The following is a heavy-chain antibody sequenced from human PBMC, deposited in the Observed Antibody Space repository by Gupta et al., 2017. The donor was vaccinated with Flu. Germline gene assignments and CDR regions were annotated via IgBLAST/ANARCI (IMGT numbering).Heavy chain of an antibody. J-gene: IGHJ2*01. CDR2: ISSSGHSI. CDR3: ARGSGAWLRYFDL. V-gene: IGHV3-11*01. D-gene: IGHD5-12*01. Sequence: QVRLVESGGGLVKTGGYLRLSWPASGFILVAYSMSWVRQAPGKGLEWVSYISSSGHSIYYTDSVKGRFTISRDDAKNSVYLQVNSLRAEDSALYYCARGSGAWLRYFDLWGRGTLVTVSS. CDR1: GFILVAYS.